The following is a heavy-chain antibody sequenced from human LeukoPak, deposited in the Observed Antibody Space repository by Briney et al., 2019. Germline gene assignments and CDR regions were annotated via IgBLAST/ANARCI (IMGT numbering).Heavy chain of an antibody. Sequence: GGSLRLSCAVSGITLSNYGMSWVRQAPGKGPEWVAGISGSGGSAYYADVAKGRFTISRDNPKNTLYLQMNSLRVEDTAVYFCAKRGVVIRVILVGFHKEAYYFDSWGQGALVTVSS. CDR3: AKRGVVIRVILVGFHKEAYYFDS. D-gene: IGHD3-22*01. CDR1: GITLSNYG. V-gene: IGHV3-23*01. CDR2: ISGSGGSA. J-gene: IGHJ4*02.